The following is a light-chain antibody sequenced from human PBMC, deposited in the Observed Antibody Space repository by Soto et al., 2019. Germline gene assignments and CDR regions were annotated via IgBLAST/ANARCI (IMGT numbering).Light chain of an antibody. CDR2: TAS. Sequence: DIQMTQSPSSLSASVGDRVTITCRASQSISFYLNWYRQKPGKAPKLLIYTASNVQSGVPSRISGSGSGTDFTLTISSLQPDDFATYYCQQSYNMPRTFGQGTKVEMK. CDR3: QQSYNMPRT. V-gene: IGKV1-39*01. J-gene: IGKJ1*01. CDR1: QSISFY.